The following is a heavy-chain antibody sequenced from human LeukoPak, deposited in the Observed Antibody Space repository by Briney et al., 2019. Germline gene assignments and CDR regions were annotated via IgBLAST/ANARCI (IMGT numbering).Heavy chain of an antibody. D-gene: IGHD5-24*01. V-gene: IGHV1-69*01. J-gene: IGHJ6*03. CDR1: GGTFSSYA. CDR2: IIPIFGTA. CDR3: ARDKFPARGLPEDGYYYYMDV. Sequence: SVKVSCKASGGTFSSYAISWVRQAPGQGLEWMGGIIPIFGTANYAQKFQGRVTITADESTSTAYMELSSLRSEDTAVYYCARDKFPARGLPEDGYYYYMDVWGKGTTVTVSS.